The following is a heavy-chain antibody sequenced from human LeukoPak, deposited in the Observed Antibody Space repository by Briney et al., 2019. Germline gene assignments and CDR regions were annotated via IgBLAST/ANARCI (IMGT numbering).Heavy chain of an antibody. CDR3: ARDSSDIVVVPAAIGLQNRFDP. CDR2: IWYDGSNK. CDR1: GFTFSSYG. J-gene: IGHJ5*02. D-gene: IGHD2-2*01. Sequence: GRSLRLSCAASGFTFSSYGMHWVRQAPGKGLEWVAVIWYDGSNKYYADSVKGRFTISRDNSKNTLYLQMNSLRAEDTAVYYCARDSSDIVVVPAAIGLQNRFDPWGQGTLVTVSS. V-gene: IGHV3-33*01.